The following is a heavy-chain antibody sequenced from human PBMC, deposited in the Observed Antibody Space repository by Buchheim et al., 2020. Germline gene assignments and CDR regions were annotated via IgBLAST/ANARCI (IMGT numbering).Heavy chain of an antibody. CDR1: GFTFSNAW. J-gene: IGHJ5*02. CDR2: IKSKTDGGTT. CDR3: TTEVYYDSSGYYPEGNWFDP. Sequence: EVQLVESGGGLVKTGGSLRLSCAASGFTFSNAWMSWVRQAPGKGLECVGRIKSKTDGGTTDYAAPVKGRFTISRDDSKNTLYLQMNSLKTEDTAVYYCTTEVYYDSSGYYPEGNWFDPWGQGTL. D-gene: IGHD3-22*01. V-gene: IGHV3-15*01.